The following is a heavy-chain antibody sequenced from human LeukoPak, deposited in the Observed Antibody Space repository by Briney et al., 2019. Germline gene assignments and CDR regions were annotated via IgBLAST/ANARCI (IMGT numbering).Heavy chain of an antibody. CDR3: ARGYCSGGSCYFRWFDP. Sequence: PSETLSLTCTVSGGSISSSSYYWGWIRQPPGKGLEWIGSIYYSGSTYYNPSLKSRVTISVDTSKNQFSLKLSSVTAADTAVYYCARGYCSGGSCYFRWFDPWGQGTLVTVSS. J-gene: IGHJ5*02. CDR2: IYYSGST. CDR1: GGSISSSSYY. D-gene: IGHD2-15*01. V-gene: IGHV4-39*07.